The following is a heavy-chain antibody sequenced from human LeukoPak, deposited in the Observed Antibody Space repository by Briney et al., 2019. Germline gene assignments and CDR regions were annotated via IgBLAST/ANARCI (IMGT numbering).Heavy chain of an antibody. J-gene: IGHJ4*02. Sequence: ASVKVSCKASGYTFTSYGISWVRQAPGQGLEWMGWISVYNGNTSNAQKLQGRVTMTTDTSTSTAYMELRSLRSDDTAVYYCARVYNYYDTSGYYLGNYFDHWGRGTLVTVSS. V-gene: IGHV1-18*01. CDR3: ARVYNYYDTSGYYLGNYFDH. D-gene: IGHD3-22*01. CDR1: GYTFTSYG. CDR2: ISVYNGNT.